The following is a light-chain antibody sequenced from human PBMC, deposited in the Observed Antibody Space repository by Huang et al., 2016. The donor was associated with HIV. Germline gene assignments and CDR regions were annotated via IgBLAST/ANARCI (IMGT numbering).Light chain of an antibody. Sequence: EIVMTQSPATLAVSPGERATLSCRARQSVSSHLAWYQQKPGQAPRHLIYGASTRATGIPARFSGSGSGTEFTLTISSLQSEDFAVYYCQQYNNWPGTFGQGTKVEIK. CDR3: QQYNNWPGT. V-gene: IGKV3-15*01. CDR1: QSVSSH. J-gene: IGKJ1*01. CDR2: GAS.